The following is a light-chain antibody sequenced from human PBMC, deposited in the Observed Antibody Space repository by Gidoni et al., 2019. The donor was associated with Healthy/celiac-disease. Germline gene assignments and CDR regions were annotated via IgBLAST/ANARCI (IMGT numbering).Light chain of an antibody. CDR2: QDS. Sequence: SYELTPPPSVSVSPGQTASITCSGEKLGDKYACWYQQKPGQTPVLVIDQDSKRPSGIPERFSGSNSGNTATLTISGTQAMDEADYYCQAWDSSTVVFGGGTKLTVL. J-gene: IGLJ2*01. V-gene: IGLV3-1*01. CDR3: QAWDSSTVV. CDR1: KLGDKY.